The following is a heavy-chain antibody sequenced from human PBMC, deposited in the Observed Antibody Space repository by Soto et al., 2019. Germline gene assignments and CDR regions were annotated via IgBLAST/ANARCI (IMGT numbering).Heavy chain of an antibody. D-gene: IGHD4-17*01. CDR2: IRSKAYGGTT. Sequence: GGSLRLSCTASGFTFGDYAMSWFRQAPGKGLEWVGFIRSKAYGGTTEYAASVKGRFTISRDDSKSMAYLQMNSLKNEDTAVYYCTRGPVTTRFKEAFDIWGQGTMVTVSS. V-gene: IGHV3-49*03. CDR3: TRGPVTTRFKEAFDI. CDR1: GFTFGDYA. J-gene: IGHJ3*02.